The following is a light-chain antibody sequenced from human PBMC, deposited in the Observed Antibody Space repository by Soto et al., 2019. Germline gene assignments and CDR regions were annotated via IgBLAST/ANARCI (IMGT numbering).Light chain of an antibody. CDR2: GVF. Sequence: NVLPQSHGTLSLSPGARATLSGRASQSLSNTFLSWYQQKPGQAPRLLIYGVFSRATGIPDRFSGSGSGTDFTLTISRLEPEDFAVYYRQQYGSSGTVGQGTKVDIK. V-gene: IGKV3-20*01. J-gene: IGKJ1*01. CDR1: QSLSNTF. CDR3: QQYGSSGT.